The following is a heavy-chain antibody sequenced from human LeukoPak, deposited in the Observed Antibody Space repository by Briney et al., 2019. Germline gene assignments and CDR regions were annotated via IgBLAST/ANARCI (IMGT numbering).Heavy chain of an antibody. D-gene: IGHD1-26*01. V-gene: IGHV4-59*08. CDR2: IYYSGST. J-gene: IGHJ4*02. CDR1: GGSISSYY. Sequence: KTSETLSLNCTVSGGSISSYYWSWIRQPPGKGLEWIGYIYYSGSTNYNPSLKSRVTISVDTSKYQFSLKLSSVTAADTAVYYCASRKFSGSSPFDYWALGPLVTVSS. CDR3: ASRKFSGSSPFDY.